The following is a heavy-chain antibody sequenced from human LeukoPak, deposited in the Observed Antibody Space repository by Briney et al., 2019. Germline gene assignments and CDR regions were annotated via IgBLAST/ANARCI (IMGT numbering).Heavy chain of an antibody. D-gene: IGHD1-26*01. J-gene: IGHJ4*02. CDR2: IYYSGST. Sequence: NPSQTLSLTCTVSGGSISSGDYYWSWIRQPPGKGLEWIGYIYYSGSTYYNPSLKSRVTISVDTSKNQFSLKLSSVTAADTAVYYCARLSGSYYIPSFDYWGQGTLVTVSS. V-gene: IGHV4-30-4*08. CDR1: GGSISSGDYY. CDR3: ARLSGSYYIPSFDY.